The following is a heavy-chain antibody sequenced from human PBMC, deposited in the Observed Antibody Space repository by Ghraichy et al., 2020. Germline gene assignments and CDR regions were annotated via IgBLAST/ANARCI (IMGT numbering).Heavy chain of an antibody. J-gene: IGHJ3*02. Sequence: GGSLRLSCAASGFTFDEYAMHWVRQAPGKGLEWVSGISWNRGSIGHADSVKGRFTISRDNAKNSVYLQMNSLRAEDTALYYCGKDISGYGNSRYSLADPFDMWGQGTMVTVSS. CDR2: ISWNRGSI. CDR3: GKDISGYGNSRYSLADPFDM. D-gene: IGHD6-13*01. V-gene: IGHV3-9*01. CDR1: GFTFDEYA.